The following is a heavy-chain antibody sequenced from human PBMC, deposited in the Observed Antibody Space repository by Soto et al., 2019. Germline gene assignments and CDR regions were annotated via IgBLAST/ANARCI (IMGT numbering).Heavy chain of an antibody. D-gene: IGHD6-19*01. V-gene: IGHV3-23*01. CDR1: GFTFSSYA. CDR3: ASRTSGWYFDY. J-gene: IGHJ4*02. CDR2: ISGSGGST. Sequence: EVQLLESGGGLVQPGGSLRLSCIASGFTFSSYAMSWVRQAPGTGLEWVSVISGSGGSTYYADSVKGRFTISRDNSKNTLYLQMNSLRAEDTAVYYCASRTSGWYFDYWGQGTLVTVSS.